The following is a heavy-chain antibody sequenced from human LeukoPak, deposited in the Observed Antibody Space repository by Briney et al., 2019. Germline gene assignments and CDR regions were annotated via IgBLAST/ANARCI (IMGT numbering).Heavy chain of an antibody. CDR3: ARDPSMIRGENTPYFDY. V-gene: IGHV1-69*13. Sequence: SVKVSCKASGGTFSSYAISWVRQAPGQRLEWMGGIIPIFGTADYAQKFQGRVTITADESTSTAYMELNSLRSEDTAVYYCARDPSMIRGENTPYFDYWGQGTLVTVSS. CDR1: GGTFSSYA. CDR2: IIPIFGTA. J-gene: IGHJ4*02. D-gene: IGHD3-10*01.